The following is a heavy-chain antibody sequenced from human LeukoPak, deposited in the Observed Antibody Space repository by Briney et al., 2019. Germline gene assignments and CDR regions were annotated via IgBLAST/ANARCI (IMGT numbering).Heavy chain of an antibody. CDR1: GGSISSYY. D-gene: IGHD3-10*01. V-gene: IGHV4-4*07. J-gene: IGHJ6*02. CDR3: ARDSDYYGTGSYFRAFGGMDV. CDR2: IYTSGST. Sequence: PSETLSLTCTVSGGSISSYYWSWIRQPAGKGLEWIGRIYTSGSTNYNPSLKSRVTMSVDTSKNQFSLKLSSVTAADTAVYYCARDSDYYGTGSYFRAFGGMDVWGQGTTVTVSS.